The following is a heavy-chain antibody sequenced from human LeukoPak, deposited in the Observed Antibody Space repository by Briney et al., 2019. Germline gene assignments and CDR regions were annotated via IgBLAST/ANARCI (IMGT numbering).Heavy chain of an antibody. Sequence: SETLSLTCTVSGGSISNYYWSWIRQPPGKGLEWIGYIYYSGSTNYNPSLKSRVTISVDTSKNQFSLKLSSVTAADTAVYYCARGTYYYGSGSSYMDVWGKGTTVTVSS. CDR1: GGSISNYY. CDR3: ARGTYYYGSGSSYMDV. J-gene: IGHJ6*03. D-gene: IGHD3-10*01. CDR2: IYYSGST. V-gene: IGHV4-59*01.